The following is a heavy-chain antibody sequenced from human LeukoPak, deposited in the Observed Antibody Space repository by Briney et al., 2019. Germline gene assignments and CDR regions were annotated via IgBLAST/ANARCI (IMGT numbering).Heavy chain of an antibody. CDR2: ISHDGSDN. Sequence: GGSLRLSCAASGFTFSSYGMHWVRQAPGEGLEWVAVISHDGSDNHYADSVKGRFTISRDNSKNTVYLQMSSLRPEDTAVYFCAKELYFGSGSYPDYWGQGTLVRVSS. D-gene: IGHD3-10*01. CDR3: AKELYFGSGSYPDY. V-gene: IGHV3-30*18. J-gene: IGHJ4*02. CDR1: GFTFSSYG.